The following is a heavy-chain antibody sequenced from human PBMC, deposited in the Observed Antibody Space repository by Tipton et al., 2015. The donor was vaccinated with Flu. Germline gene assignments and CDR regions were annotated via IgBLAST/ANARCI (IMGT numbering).Heavy chain of an antibody. CDR3: ARDPKAVAALYYFDF. CDR2: ISYDGTDA. J-gene: IGHJ4*02. CDR1: GFIFSDYA. D-gene: IGHD6-13*01. V-gene: IGHV3-30*04. Sequence: QLVQSGGGVVHPGRSLRLSCEASGFIFSDYAMHWVRQVPGKGLEWLALISYDGTDADYADSVKGRFTIFRDNSKNTLYLQMNSLGAEDTAIYYCARDPKAVAALYYFDFWRQGAPVAVSS.